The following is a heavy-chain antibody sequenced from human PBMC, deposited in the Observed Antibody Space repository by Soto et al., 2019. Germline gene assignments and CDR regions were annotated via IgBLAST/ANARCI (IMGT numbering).Heavy chain of an antibody. Sequence: ASVKVSCKASGGTFGSYAIRWVRQAPGQGLEWMGWINAGNGNTKYSQKFQGRVTITRDTSASTAYMELSSLRSEDTAVYYCASIVATAAFDPWGQGTLVTVSS. CDR1: GGTFGSYA. V-gene: IGHV1-3*01. CDR2: INAGNGNT. J-gene: IGHJ5*02. D-gene: IGHD5-12*01. CDR3: ASIVATAAFDP.